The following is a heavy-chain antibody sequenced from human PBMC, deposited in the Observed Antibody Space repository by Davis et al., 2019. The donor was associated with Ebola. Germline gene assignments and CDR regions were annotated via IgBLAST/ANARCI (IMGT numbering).Heavy chain of an antibody. CDR3: ARVQVTRRYWYFDL. CDR1: GFTFSNAW. D-gene: IGHD4-17*01. CDR2: IKSKTDGGTT. J-gene: IGHJ2*01. V-gene: IGHV3-15*01. Sequence: GESLKISCAASGFTFSNAWMSWVRQAPGKGLEWVGRIKSKTDGGTTDYAAPVKGRFTISRENAKNSLYLQMNSLRAGDTAVYYCARVQVTRRYWYFDLWGRGTLVTVSS.